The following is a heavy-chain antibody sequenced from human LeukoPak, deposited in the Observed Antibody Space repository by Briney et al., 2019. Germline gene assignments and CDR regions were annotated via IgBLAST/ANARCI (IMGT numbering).Heavy chain of an antibody. Sequence: GGSLRLSCVASGFTFSSYAMHWVRQAPGKGLEWVAVISYDGSNKYYADSVKGRFTISRDNSKNTLYLQMNSLRAEDTAVYYCATSGAGYWGQGTLVTVSS. V-gene: IGHV3-30-3*01. CDR1: GFTFSSYA. CDR3: ATSGAGY. CDR2: ISYDGSNK. D-gene: IGHD3-10*01. J-gene: IGHJ4*02.